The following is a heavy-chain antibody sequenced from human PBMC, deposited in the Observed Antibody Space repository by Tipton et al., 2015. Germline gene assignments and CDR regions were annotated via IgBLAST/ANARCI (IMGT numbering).Heavy chain of an antibody. CDR1: GFTFSDYD. CDR3: ATHVRGAKRIGVVSGTVNRYYAMDI. D-gene: IGHD3-3*01. V-gene: IGHV3-53*01. CDR2: TSTDGTT. J-gene: IGHJ6*02. Sequence: SGFTFSDYDIYWVRQAPGKGLEWVSVTSTDGTTIYADSVKGRFSISRDSSRNTLYVHMNNLRVEDTAVYYCATHVRGAKRIGVVSGTVNRYYAMDIWGQGTTVTVSS.